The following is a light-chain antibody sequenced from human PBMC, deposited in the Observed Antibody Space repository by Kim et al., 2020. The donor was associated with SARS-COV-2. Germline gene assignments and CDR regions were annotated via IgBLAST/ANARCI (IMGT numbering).Light chain of an antibody. V-gene: IGKV3-15*01. Sequence: PGETATLSCKASQRISGNLAWYQQRPGQTPRLLIYGATSRATGVPVRFSGSQSGTEFNITISSLQSEDFAVYYCQQYNNWPPAALAQGAKL. CDR1: QRISGN. J-gene: IGKJ2*01. CDR3: QQYNNWPPAA. CDR2: GAT.